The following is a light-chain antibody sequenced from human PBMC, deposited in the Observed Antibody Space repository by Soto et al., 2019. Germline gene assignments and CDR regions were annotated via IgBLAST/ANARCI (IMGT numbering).Light chain of an antibody. Sequence: DIGVSQSPSTLSASVGDRVTITCRASQSISSCLERYQQKTGKAPKRLIYKASSLESGVPTRFSGSGSGTEFTLTISILQQDDFATYYWQQYKSFWTFGPGTKVDIK. CDR1: QSISSC. J-gene: IGKJ1*01. V-gene: IGKV1-5*03. CDR2: KAS. CDR3: QQYKSFWT.